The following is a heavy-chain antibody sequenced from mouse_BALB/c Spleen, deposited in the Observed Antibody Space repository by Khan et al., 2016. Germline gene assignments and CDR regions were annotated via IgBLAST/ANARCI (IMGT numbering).Heavy chain of an antibody. CDR3: AITYYGSSYAMYY. J-gene: IGHJ4*01. V-gene: IGHV1S137*01. CDR2: ISTYSGNT. D-gene: IGHD1-1*01. Sequence: QVQLKESGPELVWPGVSVKISCKGSGYTFTDYAMQWVKKSHAKSLEWIGVISTYSGNTNYNQKFKGQATMTVDKSSSTAYMALARLKSEDSAIYSCAITYYGSSYAMYYCGQGASFTVSS. CDR1: GYTFTDYA.